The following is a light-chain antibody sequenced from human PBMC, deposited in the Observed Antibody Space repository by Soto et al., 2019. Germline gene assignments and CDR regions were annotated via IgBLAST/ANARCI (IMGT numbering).Light chain of an antibody. CDR1: SSDIGGYKY. J-gene: IGLJ1*01. V-gene: IGLV2-14*03. CDR3: NSYTSSSTSV. CDR2: DVT. Sequence: QSALTQPASVCGSPGQSINISCTGTSSDIGGYKYVSWYQQHPGKAPKLIIYDVTNRPSGVSYRFSGSKSGNTASLTISGLQAEDEADYYCNSYTSSSTSVFGTGTKLTVL.